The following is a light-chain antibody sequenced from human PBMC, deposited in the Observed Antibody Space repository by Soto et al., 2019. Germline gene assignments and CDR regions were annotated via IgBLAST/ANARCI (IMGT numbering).Light chain of an antibody. Sequence: QAVVTQPPSVSGAPGQRVTISCTGSGSTFGAGSDVHWYQQVPGTAPKLLISYNTNRPSGVPDRFSGSKSGTSASLAISGLQAEDEADYYCCSYAASNTFVFGTGTKLTVL. J-gene: IGLJ1*01. V-gene: IGLV1-40*01. CDR3: CSYAASNTFV. CDR2: YNT. CDR1: GSTFGAGSD.